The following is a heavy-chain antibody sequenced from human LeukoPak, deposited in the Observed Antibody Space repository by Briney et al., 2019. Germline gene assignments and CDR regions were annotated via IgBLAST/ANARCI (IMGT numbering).Heavy chain of an antibody. CDR2: EWYDGSEK. J-gene: IGHJ4*02. Sequence: GRSLRLSCAASGFTFSSYGIHWVRQAPAKGLEWVAVEWYDGSEKYYADSVKGRFTISRDNSKNTLYLQMNSLRAEDTAIYYCARDRGDRDSYFDQWGQGTLVTVSS. D-gene: IGHD7-27*01. CDR1: GFTFSSYG. V-gene: IGHV3-33*01. CDR3: ARDRGDRDSYFDQ.